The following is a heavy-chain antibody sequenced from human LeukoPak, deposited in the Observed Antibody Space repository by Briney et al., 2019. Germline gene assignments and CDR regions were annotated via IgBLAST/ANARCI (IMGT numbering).Heavy chain of an antibody. CDR3: ARGAVAVHAFDI. J-gene: IGHJ3*02. V-gene: IGHV4-59*01. Sequence: SETLSLTCTVSGGSISSYYWSWIRQPPGKGLEWIGYIYYSGSTNYNPSLKSRVTMSVDTSKNQFSLKLSSVTAADTAVYYCARGAVAVHAFDIWGQGTMVTVSS. CDR2: IYYSGST. D-gene: IGHD6-19*01. CDR1: GGSISSYY.